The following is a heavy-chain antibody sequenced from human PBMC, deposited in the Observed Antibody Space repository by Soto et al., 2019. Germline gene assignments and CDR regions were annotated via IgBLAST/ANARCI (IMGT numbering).Heavy chain of an antibody. J-gene: IGHJ4*02. CDR3: ARGEQYSGNDY. D-gene: IGHD1-26*01. CDR2: TYYRSKWYN. V-gene: IGHV6-1*01. Sequence: SQTLSLTCGISGDSVSSNSAAWNWLRQSPSRGLEWLGRTYYRSKWYNDYAVSVESRITINPDTSKNHFSLQLNFVTPEDTAVYFCARGEQYSGNDYWGQGTLVTVSS. CDR1: GDSVSSNSAA.